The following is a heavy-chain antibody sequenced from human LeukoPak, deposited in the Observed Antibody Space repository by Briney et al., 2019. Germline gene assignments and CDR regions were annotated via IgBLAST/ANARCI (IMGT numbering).Heavy chain of an antibody. CDR2: IIPIFGTA. D-gene: IGHD1-1*01. CDR1: GGTFSSYA. Sequence: SVKVSCKAPGGTFSSYAISWVRQAPGQGLEWMGGIIPIFGTANYAQKFQGRVTITADESTSTAYMELSSLRSEDTAVYYCARGNDGPDYFDYWGQGTLVTVSS. CDR3: ARGNDGPDYFDY. J-gene: IGHJ4*02. V-gene: IGHV1-69*13.